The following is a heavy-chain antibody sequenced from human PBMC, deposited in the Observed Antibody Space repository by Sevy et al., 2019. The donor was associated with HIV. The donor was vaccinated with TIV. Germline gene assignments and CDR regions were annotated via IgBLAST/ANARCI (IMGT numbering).Heavy chain of an antibody. CDR2: ISDSGGYT. CDR3: ANRAGPNFDN. V-gene: IGHV3-23*01. Sequence: GGSLRLSCVVSGFTFSNYYMSWVRQAPGKGLEWVSGISDSGGYTSYTDSVKGRFTISRDNSKNTLYLQMNSLRVEDTAIYYCANRAGPNFDNWGQGTLVTVSS. CDR1: GFTFSNYY. J-gene: IGHJ4*02. D-gene: IGHD6-19*01.